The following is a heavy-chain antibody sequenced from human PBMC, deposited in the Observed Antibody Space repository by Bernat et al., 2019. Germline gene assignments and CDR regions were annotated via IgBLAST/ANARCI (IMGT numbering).Heavy chain of an antibody. Sequence: QVQLVQSGAEVKKPGASVKVSCKASGYTFTGYYMHWVRQAPGQGLEWMGWINPNSGGTNYAQKFQGWVTMTRDTSISTAYMELSRLRSDDTAVYYCARDHDYGDQGDWFDPWGQGTLVTVSS. J-gene: IGHJ5*02. CDR3: ARDHDYGDQGDWFDP. CDR1: GYTFTGYY. D-gene: IGHD4-17*01. V-gene: IGHV1-2*04. CDR2: INPNSGGT.